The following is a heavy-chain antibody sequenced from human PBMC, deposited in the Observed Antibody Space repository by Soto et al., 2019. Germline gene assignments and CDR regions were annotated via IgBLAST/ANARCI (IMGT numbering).Heavy chain of an antibody. CDR1: VLSFSFYY. V-gene: IGHV4-34*01. J-gene: IGHJ4*02. Sequence: SETLSLTCAVYVLSFSFYYLSWIRQPPVKGLEWIGSIYHSGSTNYNPSLKSRVTLSGDTSKNQFSLKLSSVTAADTAVYYCARATYSSDSSGYYFLYWGQGTQVTVSS. CDR3: ARATYSSDSSGYYFLY. CDR2: IYHSGST. D-gene: IGHD3-22*01.